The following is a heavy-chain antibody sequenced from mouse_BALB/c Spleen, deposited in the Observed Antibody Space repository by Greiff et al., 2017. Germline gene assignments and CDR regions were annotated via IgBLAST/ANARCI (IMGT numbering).Heavy chain of an antibody. CDR1: GFTFSDYG. V-gene: IGHV5-15*02. Sequence: EVKLMESGGGLVQPGGSRKLSCAASGFTFSDYGMAWVRQAPGKGPEWVAFISTLAYSIYYADTVTGRFTISRENAKNTLYLEMSSLRSEDTAMYYCARGDYGSSPWFAYWGQGTLVTVSA. D-gene: IGHD1-1*01. CDR3: ARGDYGSSPWFAY. CDR2: ISTLAYSI. J-gene: IGHJ3*01.